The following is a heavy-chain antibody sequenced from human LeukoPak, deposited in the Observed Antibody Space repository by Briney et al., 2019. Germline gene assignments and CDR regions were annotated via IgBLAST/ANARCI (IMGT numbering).Heavy chain of an antibody. D-gene: IGHD3-3*01. J-gene: IGHJ4*02. CDR1: GGSVSSGSYY. CDR3: ARDLYDFWSGYYLDY. Sequence: SETLSLTCTVSGGSVSSGSYYWSWIRQPPGKGLEWIGYIYYSGSTNYNPSLKSRVTISVDTSKNQFSLKLSSVTAADTAVYYCARDLYDFWSGYYLDYWGQGTLVTVSS. V-gene: IGHV4-61*01. CDR2: IYYSGST.